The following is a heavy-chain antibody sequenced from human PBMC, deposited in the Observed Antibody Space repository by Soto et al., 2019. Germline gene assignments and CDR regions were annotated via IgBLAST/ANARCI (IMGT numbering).Heavy chain of an antibody. CDR1: GFTFSDSA. Sequence: EVQLVESGGGLVQPGGSLKLSCAASGFTFSDSAMHWVRQASGKRLEWVGRIRSKANSYATAYAASVKGRFTISRDDSKNTAYLQMNSLKTEDTAVYYCTRLAVAEDFDYWVQGTLVTVSS. J-gene: IGHJ4*02. D-gene: IGHD6-19*01. V-gene: IGHV3-73*01. CDR2: IRSKANSYAT. CDR3: TRLAVAEDFDY.